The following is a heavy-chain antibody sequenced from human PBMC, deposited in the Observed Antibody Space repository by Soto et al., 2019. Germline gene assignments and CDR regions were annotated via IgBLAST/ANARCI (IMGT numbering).Heavy chain of an antibody. CDR1: GGSISSYY. CDR2: IYDSGST. D-gene: IGHD1-7*01. Sequence: SETLSLTCTVSGGSISSYYWSWIRQPPGKGLEWIGYIYDSGSTNYNPSLKSRVTISVDTSKNQFSLKLSSVTAADTAVYYCARGLELRYYFFDYWGQGTLVTVYS. CDR3: ARGLELRYYFFDY. J-gene: IGHJ4*02. V-gene: IGHV4-59*01.